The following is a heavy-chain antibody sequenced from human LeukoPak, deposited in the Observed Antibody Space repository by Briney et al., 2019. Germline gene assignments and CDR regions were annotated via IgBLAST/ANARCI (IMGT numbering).Heavy chain of an antibody. CDR1: GGSISSYY. CDR2: IYYSGST. J-gene: IGHJ6*03. CDR3: ARDAGPSNFWSGYYPNYYYYYMDV. Sequence: PSETLSLTCTVAGGSISSYYCSWIRQPPGKGLEWIGYIYYSGSTNYNPSLKSRVTISVDTSKNQFSLKLSSVTAADTAVYYCARDAGPSNFWSGYYPNYYYYYMDVWGKGTTVTVSS. V-gene: IGHV4-59*01. D-gene: IGHD3-3*01.